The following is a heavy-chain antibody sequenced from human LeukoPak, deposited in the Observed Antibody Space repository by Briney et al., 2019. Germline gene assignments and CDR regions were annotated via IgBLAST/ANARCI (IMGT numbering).Heavy chain of an antibody. Sequence: GSLRLSCAASGFTFSSYAMSWVRQAPGKGLEWASAISGSGGSTYYADSVKGRFTISRDNSKNTLYLQMNSLRAEDTAVYYCAKDNTIFGVVSHAFDIWGQGTMVTVSS. V-gene: IGHV3-23*01. CDR3: AKDNTIFGVVSHAFDI. CDR1: GFTFSSYA. D-gene: IGHD3-3*01. CDR2: ISGSGGST. J-gene: IGHJ3*02.